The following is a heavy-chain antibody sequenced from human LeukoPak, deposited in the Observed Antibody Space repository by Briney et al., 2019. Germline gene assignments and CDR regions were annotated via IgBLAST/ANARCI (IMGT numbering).Heavy chain of an antibody. CDR1: GFTFSSYT. J-gene: IGHJ4*02. Sequence: GGSLRLSCAASGFTFSSYTMSWVRQAPGKGLEWVSTITTSDGNTYYADSVKGRFTVSRDNSKNTLYLQMNSLRAEDTAVYYCAKDGGLWVSAHWGDSWGRGTLATVSS. CDR3: AKDGGLWVSAHWGDS. D-gene: IGHD7-27*01. CDR2: ITTSDGNT. V-gene: IGHV3-23*01.